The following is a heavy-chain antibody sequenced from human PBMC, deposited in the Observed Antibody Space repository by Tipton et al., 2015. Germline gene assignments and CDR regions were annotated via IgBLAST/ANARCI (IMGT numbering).Heavy chain of an antibody. Sequence: TLSLTCAVSGSSISSITWWTWVRQPPGKRLEWIGQIYHSADTNYNPSLQSRVAMSVDTSKGQFSLKLSSVTAADTAVYYCARVPSRGYYSLGYFDYWGQGTLVTVSS. CDR1: GSSISSITW. J-gene: IGHJ4*02. D-gene: IGHD3-22*01. V-gene: IGHV4-4*02. CDR3: ARVPSRGYYSLGYFDY. CDR2: IYHSADT.